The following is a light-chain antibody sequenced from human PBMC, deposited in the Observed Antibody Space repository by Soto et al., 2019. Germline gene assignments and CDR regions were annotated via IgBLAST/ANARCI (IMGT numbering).Light chain of an antibody. CDR1: LILVDSGGNTY. J-gene: IGKJ1*01. Sequence: DVVMTQSPLSLPVTLGQPASISCTSGLILVDSGGNTYFNWYQQRPGQPPRRLIYKISNRESGVPDRFSASGSGTDFTLRISRVEAEDLGVYYCMQGTLWPWTFGQGTKVDIK. CDR2: KIS. CDR3: MQGTLWPWT. V-gene: IGKV2-30*01.